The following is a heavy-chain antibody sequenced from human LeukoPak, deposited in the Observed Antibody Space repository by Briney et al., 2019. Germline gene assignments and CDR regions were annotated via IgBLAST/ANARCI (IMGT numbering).Heavy chain of an antibody. CDR3: ARSGGTGDLDY. CDR1: EDTFNTYY. Sequence: ASVKVSCKASEDTFNTYYIHWVRQAPGQGLEWMGIINPQKFQGRVTMTTDTSTSTAYMELRSLRSDDTAVYYCARSGGTGDLDYWGQGTLVTVSS. CDR2: IN. D-gene: IGHD7-27*01. V-gene: IGHV1-46*02. J-gene: IGHJ4*02.